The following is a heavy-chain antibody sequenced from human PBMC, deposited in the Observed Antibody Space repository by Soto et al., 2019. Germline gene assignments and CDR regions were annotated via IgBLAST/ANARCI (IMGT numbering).Heavy chain of an antibody. V-gene: IGHV1-3*01. CDR2: INAGNGNT. CDR1: GYTFTSYA. CDR3: ASRITGTTECVY. J-gene: IGHJ4*02. D-gene: IGHD1-7*01. Sequence: GASVKVSCKASGYTFTSYAMHWVRQAPGQRLEWMGWINAGNGNTKYSQKFQGRDTITRDTSASTAYMELSSLRSEDTAVYYCASRITGTTECVYWGQGTLVTVSS.